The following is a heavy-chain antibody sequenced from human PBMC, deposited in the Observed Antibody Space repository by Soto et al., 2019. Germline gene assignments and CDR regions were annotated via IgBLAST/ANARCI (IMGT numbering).Heavy chain of an antibody. CDR1: GASIRSTDYY. D-gene: IGHD2-21*02. V-gene: IGHV4-30-4*01. CDR2: VYYTGST. J-gene: IGHJ5*02. Sequence: SETLSLTCTVSGASIRSTDYYWSWIRQAPGKGLEWIGYVYYTGSTYYNPSLTSRLTISVDTSKNQFSLKLTSVTAAETAVYYCVRTARQGAVAPHWFDRWGQGTQVTVSS. CDR3: VRTARQGAVAPHWFDR.